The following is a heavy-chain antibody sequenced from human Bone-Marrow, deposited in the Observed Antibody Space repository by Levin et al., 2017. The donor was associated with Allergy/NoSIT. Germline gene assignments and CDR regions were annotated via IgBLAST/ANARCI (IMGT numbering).Heavy chain of an antibody. CDR2: ISWNDNN. D-gene: IGHD2-2*01. Sequence: VSGPTLVKPTQTLTLTCIFSGFSLNTSGVAVGWVRQPPGKALEWLALISWNDNNRYSPSLKSRLTITKDSSRNQVVLTMTNMDPVDTGTYYCAHTLRGFSSTWCFDYWGQGTLVTVSS. CDR3: AHTLRGFSSTWCFDY. CDR1: GFSLNTSGVA. J-gene: IGHJ4*02. V-gene: IGHV2-5*01.